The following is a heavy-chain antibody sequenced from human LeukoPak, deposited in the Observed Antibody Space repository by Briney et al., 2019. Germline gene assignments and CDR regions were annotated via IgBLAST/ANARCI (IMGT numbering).Heavy chain of an antibody. Sequence: SETLSLTCTVSGGSISSYYWSWIRQPPGKGLEWIGYIYYSGGTNYNPSLKSRVTISVDPSKNQFSLKLSSVTAADTAVYYCARDRYYYGSGGIYYYYMDVWGKGTTVTVSS. D-gene: IGHD3-10*01. CDR3: ARDRYYYGSGGIYYYYMDV. CDR1: GGSISSYY. J-gene: IGHJ6*03. CDR2: IYYSGGT. V-gene: IGHV4-59*01.